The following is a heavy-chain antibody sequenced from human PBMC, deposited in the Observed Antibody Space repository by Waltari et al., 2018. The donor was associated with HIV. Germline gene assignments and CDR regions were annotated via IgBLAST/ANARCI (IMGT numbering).Heavy chain of an antibody. Sequence: QVQLVQSGAEVKKPGSSVKVSCKASGGTFSSYAISWVRQAPGQGLEWMGGIIPIFGTANYAQKFQGRVTITADESTSTAYMELSSLRSEDTAVYYCARGDLLGYCSSTSCYPFDYWGQGTLVTVSS. CDR1: GGTFSSYA. D-gene: IGHD2-2*01. CDR2: IIPIFGTA. CDR3: ARGDLLGYCSSTSCYPFDY. J-gene: IGHJ4*02. V-gene: IGHV1-69*01.